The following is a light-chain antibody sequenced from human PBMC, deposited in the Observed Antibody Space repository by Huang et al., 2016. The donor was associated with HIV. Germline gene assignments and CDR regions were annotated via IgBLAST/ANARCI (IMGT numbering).Light chain of an antibody. V-gene: IGKV3-20*01. CDR1: QSVSSNY. J-gene: IGKJ3*01. CDR3: QQYGSSRGFS. CDR2: GAS. Sequence: EIVLTQSPGTLSLSPGERATLSCTASQSVSSNYLAWYRQKPGQAPSLLIYGASSRATGIPDRFSGSGSGTDFTLTISRMEPEDFGVYYCQQYGSSRGFSFGPGTKVESK.